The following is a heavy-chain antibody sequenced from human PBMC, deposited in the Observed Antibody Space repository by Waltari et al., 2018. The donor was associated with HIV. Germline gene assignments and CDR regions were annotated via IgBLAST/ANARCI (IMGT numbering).Heavy chain of an antibody. CDR3: ASPAGKAY. CDR1: GFPFSDYR. Sequence: EVQLVESGGDLVQPGGSLRLSCAASGFPFSDYRMHWVRPAPGKGLVWVSRINSDGSSTNYADSVKGRFTISRDNAKNTLYLQMNSLRVEDTAVYYCASPAGKAYWGQGSLVTVSS. J-gene: IGHJ4*02. D-gene: IGHD3-10*01. V-gene: IGHV3-74*01. CDR2: INSDGSST.